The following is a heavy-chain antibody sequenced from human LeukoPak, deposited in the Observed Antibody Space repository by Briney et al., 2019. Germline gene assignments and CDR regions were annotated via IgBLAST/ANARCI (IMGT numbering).Heavy chain of an antibody. J-gene: IGHJ5*02. CDR1: GFTFSSYG. Sequence: GGSLRLSCAAPGFTFSSYGMHWVRQAPGKGLEWVAVISYDGSNKYYADSVKGRFTISRDNSKNTLYLQMNSLRAEDTAVYYCAKDQAGASWFDPWGQGTLVTVSS. V-gene: IGHV3-30*18. CDR2: ISYDGSNK. D-gene: IGHD4-17*01. CDR3: AKDQAGASWFDP.